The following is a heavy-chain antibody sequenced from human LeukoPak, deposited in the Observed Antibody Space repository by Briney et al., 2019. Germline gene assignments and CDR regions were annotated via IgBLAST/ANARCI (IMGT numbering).Heavy chain of an antibody. J-gene: IGHJ4*02. CDR1: GFTFSSYE. V-gene: IGHV3-48*03. Sequence: GGSLRLSCAASGFTFSSYEMNWVRQTPGKGLEWVSYISSSGSTTYYADFVKGRFTISRDNAKNSLYLQMNSLRAEDTAVYYCAKATLGSCSGARCYPFDYWGQGTLVTVSS. CDR2: ISSSGSTT. CDR3: AKATLGSCSGARCYPFDY. D-gene: IGHD2-15*01.